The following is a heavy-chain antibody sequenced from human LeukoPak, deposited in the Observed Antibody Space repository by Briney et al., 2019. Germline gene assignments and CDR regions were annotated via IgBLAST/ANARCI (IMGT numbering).Heavy chain of an antibody. D-gene: IGHD5-18*01. V-gene: IGHV3-33*01. J-gene: IGHJ5*02. CDR3: ASEDTAMVNGGS. Sequence: GGSLRLSCAASGFTFSNYGMHWVRQAPGKGLDWVAVIWYDGSNKYYADSVKGRFTISRDNSKNTLYLQMNSLRAEDTAVYYCASEDTAMVNGGSWSQGTLVTVSS. CDR1: GFTFSNYG. CDR2: IWYDGSNK.